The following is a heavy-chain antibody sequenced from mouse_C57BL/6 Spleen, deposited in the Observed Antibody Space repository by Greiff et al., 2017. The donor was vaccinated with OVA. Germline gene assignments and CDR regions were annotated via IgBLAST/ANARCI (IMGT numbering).Heavy chain of an antibody. D-gene: IGHD1-1*01. V-gene: IGHV1-64*01. CDR2: IHPNSGST. J-gene: IGHJ2*01. CDR1: GYTFTSYW. CDR3: ARYQFITPRYFDY. Sequence: QVQLQQSGAELVKPGASVKLSCKASGYTFTSYWMHWVKQRPGQGLEWIGMIHPNSGSTNYNEKFKSKATLTVDKSSSTAYMQLSSLTSEDSAVYYCARYQFITPRYFDYWGQGTTLTVSS.